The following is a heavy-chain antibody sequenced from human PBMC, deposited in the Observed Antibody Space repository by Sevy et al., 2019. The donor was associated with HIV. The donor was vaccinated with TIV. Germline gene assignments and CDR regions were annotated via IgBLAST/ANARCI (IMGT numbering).Heavy chain of an antibody. CDR2: IHYSGNT. CDR3: ASHDWGRQDY. J-gene: IGHJ4*02. Sequence: SETLSLTCVVSGYSISSSYWWDWFRRPPGKGLEWIGAIHYSGNTQYTPSLKSRVTVSADTSKNQFSLRLTSKTAADTAVYYCASHDWGRQDYWGQGTLVTVSS. D-gene: IGHD7-27*01. V-gene: IGHV4-38-2*01. CDR1: GYSISSSYW.